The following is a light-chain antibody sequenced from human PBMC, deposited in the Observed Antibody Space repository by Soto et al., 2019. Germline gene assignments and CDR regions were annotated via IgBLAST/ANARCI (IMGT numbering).Light chain of an antibody. CDR1: SSDVGGYNY. V-gene: IGLV2-14*03. CDR2: DVS. J-gene: IGLJ1*01. Sequence: QSALPRVVIVSGSPGDSIPINCTGTSSDVGGYNYVSWYQHHPGKAPKLIIYDVSNRPSGVSNRFSGSKSGNTASLTISGLQPEDEADYYCSSYTTSNTRQIVFGTGTKVTVL. CDR3: SSYTTSNTRQIV.